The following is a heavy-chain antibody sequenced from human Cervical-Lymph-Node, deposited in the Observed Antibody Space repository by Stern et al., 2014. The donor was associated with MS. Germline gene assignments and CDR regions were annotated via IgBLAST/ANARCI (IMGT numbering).Heavy chain of an antibody. CDR2: INVHDANT. V-gene: IGHV1-18*01. CDR1: GYTFTSYG. CDR3: AVAAAGTSWFDP. D-gene: IGHD6-13*01. J-gene: IGHJ5*02. Sequence: VQLVESGGEVKKPGDSVKVSCKASGYTFTSYGISWVRQAPGQGLEWMGWINVHDANTDYAQNLQGRVTMTTDKSTSTAYMELRSLRSDDTALYYCAVAAAGTSWFDPWGQGTLVIVSS.